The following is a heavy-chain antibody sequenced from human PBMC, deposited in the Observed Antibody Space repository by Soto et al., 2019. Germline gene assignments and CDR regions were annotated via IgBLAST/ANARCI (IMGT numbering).Heavy chain of an antibody. V-gene: IGHV5-51*01. CDR2: IYPGDSDT. CDR3: ASFGVRYFDWLSGKGNFDY. D-gene: IGHD3-9*01. Sequence: RGESLKISCKGSGYSFTSYWIGWVRQMPGKGLEWMGIIYPGDSDTRYSPPFQGQVTISADKSISTAYLQWSSLKASDTAMYYCASFGVRYFDWLSGKGNFDYWGQGTLVTVSS. J-gene: IGHJ4*02. CDR1: GYSFTSYW.